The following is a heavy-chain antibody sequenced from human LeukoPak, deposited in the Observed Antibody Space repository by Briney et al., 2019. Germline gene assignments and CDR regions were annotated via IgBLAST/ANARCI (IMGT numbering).Heavy chain of an antibody. CDR2: MKQDGSER. D-gene: IGHD1-26*01. CDR1: GFTLSSYW. V-gene: IGHV3-7*01. CDR3: ASKAGGEVY. J-gene: IGHJ4*02. Sequence: GGSLRLSCAASGFTLSSYWMSWVRQAPGKGLECVANMKQDGSERYYVDSVKGRFTISRDNAKNSLYLEMNSLRAEDTAVYYCASKAGGEVYWGQGTLVTVSS.